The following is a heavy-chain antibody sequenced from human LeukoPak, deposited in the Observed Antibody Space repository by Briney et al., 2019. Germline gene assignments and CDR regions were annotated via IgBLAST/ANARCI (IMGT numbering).Heavy chain of an antibody. D-gene: IGHD3-22*01. J-gene: IGHJ4*02. CDR2: IIPILGIA. Sequence: SVKVSCKASGGTFSIYAISWVRQAPGQGLEWMGRIIPILGIANYAQKFQGRVTITADKSTSTAYMELSSLRSEDTAVYYCARVPLGGSGYQGPAFDYWGQGTLVTVSS. V-gene: IGHV1-69*04. CDR1: GGTFSIYA. CDR3: ARVPLGGSGYQGPAFDY.